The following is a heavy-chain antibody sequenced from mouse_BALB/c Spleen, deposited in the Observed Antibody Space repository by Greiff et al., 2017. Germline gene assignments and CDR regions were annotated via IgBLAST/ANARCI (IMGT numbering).Heavy chain of an antibody. CDR1: GFSLTSYG. Sequence: VMLVESGPGLVAPSQSLSITCTVSGFSLTSYGVHWVRQPPGKGLEWLGVIWAGGSTNYNSALMSRLSISKDNSKSQVFLKMNSLQTDDTAMYYCARGPYYYGSSSDAMDYWGQGTSVTVSS. CDR3: ARGPYYYGSSSDAMDY. V-gene: IGHV2-9*02. CDR2: IWAGGST. J-gene: IGHJ4*01. D-gene: IGHD1-1*01.